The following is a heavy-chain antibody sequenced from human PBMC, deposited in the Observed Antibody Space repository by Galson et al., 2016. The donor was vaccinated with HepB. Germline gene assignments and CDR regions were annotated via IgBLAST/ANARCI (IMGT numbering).Heavy chain of an antibody. D-gene: IGHD3-10*01. J-gene: IGHJ4*02. Sequence: PALVKPTQTLTLTCTFSGFSLSTNGVGVAWIRQPPGKALEWLALIYWDDDKRYRPSLKSRLTVTQDTSKNQVVLTMTNMGPVDTATYFCAHRPPHGAASFDYWGQGMLVTVSS. CDR1: GFSLSTNGVG. V-gene: IGHV2-5*02. CDR2: IYWDDDK. CDR3: AHRPPHGAASFDY.